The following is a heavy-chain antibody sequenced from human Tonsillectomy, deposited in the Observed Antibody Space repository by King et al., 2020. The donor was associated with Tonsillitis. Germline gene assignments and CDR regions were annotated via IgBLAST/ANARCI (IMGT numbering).Heavy chain of an antibody. J-gene: IGHJ6*02. D-gene: IGHD3-10*01. Sequence: VQLVESGGGLVQPGGSLRLSCAASGFTFSSYWMNWVRQAPGKGLEWVANIKQDGSEKYYVDSVKGRFTISRDNAKNSLYLQMNSLRAEDTAVYYCVRDEEYYYALYGMDVWGQGTTVTVSS. CDR3: VRDEEYYYALYGMDV. V-gene: IGHV3-7*03. CDR2: IKQDGSEK. CDR1: GFTFSSYW.